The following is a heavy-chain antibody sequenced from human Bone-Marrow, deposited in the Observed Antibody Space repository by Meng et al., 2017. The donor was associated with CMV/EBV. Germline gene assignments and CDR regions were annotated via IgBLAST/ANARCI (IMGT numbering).Heavy chain of an antibody. CDR3: ARIANGGWFDP. D-gene: IGHD6-13*01. J-gene: IGHJ5*02. V-gene: IGHV1-46*01. Sequence: ASVKVSCKASGYTFTSYDINWVRQATGQGLEWMGIINPSGGSTSYAQKFQGRVTMTRDTSISTAYMELSRLRSDDTAVYYCARIANGGWFDPWGQGTRVTVSS. CDR1: GYTFTSYD. CDR2: INPSGGST.